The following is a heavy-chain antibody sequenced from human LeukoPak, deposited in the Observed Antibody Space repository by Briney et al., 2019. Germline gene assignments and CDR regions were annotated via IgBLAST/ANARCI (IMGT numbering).Heavy chain of an antibody. CDR3: ARLGIYDGNSYGSF. J-gene: IGHJ4*02. V-gene: IGHV1-8*01. Sequence: GASVKVSCKASGYTFTSYDINWVRQATGQGLEWMGWMNPNSGNTGYAQKFQGRVTMTRDTSISTAYMELSSLTSEGTAVYYCARLGIYDGNSYGSFWGQGTLVTVSS. D-gene: IGHD5-18*01. CDR2: MNPNSGNT. CDR1: GYTFTSYD.